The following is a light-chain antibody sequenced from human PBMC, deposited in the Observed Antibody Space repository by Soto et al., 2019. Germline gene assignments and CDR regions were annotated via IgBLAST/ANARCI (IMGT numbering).Light chain of an antibody. Sequence: QSALTQPASVSGSPGQSITISCTGTSSDIGSYNLVSWYQQHPGKAPKLMIYEVSKRPSGVSNRFSGSKSGNTASLTISGLHVEDEADYYCCSYAGSSTYVFGTGTKVTVL. CDR1: SSDIGSYNL. CDR2: EVS. J-gene: IGLJ1*01. V-gene: IGLV2-23*02. CDR3: CSYAGSSTYV.